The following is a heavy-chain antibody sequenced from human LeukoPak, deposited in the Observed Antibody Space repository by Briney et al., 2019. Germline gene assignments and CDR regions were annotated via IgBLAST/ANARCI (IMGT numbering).Heavy chain of an antibody. J-gene: IGHJ6*04. CDR2: VYNTGNN. D-gene: IGHD1-20*01. CDR1: GGSISHYY. Sequence: MASETLSLTCTVCGGSISHYYWSWVRQPAGKGLQCIGRVYNTGNNDSHPSLGSRVTMSVDTSTNQFFLNLTSVTAADTAVYYCARGPVYGPGTITGMDVWGTETTVTVSS. CDR3: ARGPVYGPGTITGMDV. V-gene: IGHV4-4*07.